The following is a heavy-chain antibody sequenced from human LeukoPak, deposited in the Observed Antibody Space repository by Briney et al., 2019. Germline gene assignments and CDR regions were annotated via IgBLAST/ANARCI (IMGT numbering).Heavy chain of an antibody. D-gene: IGHD5-12*01. CDR1: GGSISSSSYY. V-gene: IGHV4-39*07. CDR2: IYYSGST. CDR3: ARGYSGYDLRERGNWFDP. J-gene: IGHJ5*02. Sequence: SETLSLTCTVSGGSISSSSYYWGWIHQPPGKGLEWIGSIYYSGSTYYNPSLKSRVTISVDTSKNQFSLKLSSVTAADTAVYYCARGYSGYDLRERGNWFDPWGQGTLVTVSS.